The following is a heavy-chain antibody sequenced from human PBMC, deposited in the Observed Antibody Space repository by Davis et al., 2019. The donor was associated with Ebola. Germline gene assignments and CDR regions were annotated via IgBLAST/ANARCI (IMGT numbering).Heavy chain of an antibody. D-gene: IGHD2-21*01. CDR3: AREIRGLSIGLDY. V-gene: IGHV4-59*01. CDR1: GCSISSYY. CDR2: IYYSGST. Sequence: MPSETLSLTCPVSGCSISSYYWSWIRQPPGKGLEWIGYIYYSGSTNYNPSLKSRVTISLDTPKNQFSLKLSSVTAADTAVYYCAREIRGLSIGLDYWGQGTMVTVSS. J-gene: IGHJ4*02.